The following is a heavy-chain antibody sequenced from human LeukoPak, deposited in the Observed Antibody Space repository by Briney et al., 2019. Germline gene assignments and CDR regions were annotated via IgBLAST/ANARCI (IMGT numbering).Heavy chain of an antibody. V-gene: IGHV4-59*08. D-gene: IGHD3-3*02. Sequence: SETLSLTCSVSGRSMSNYYGSWIRQPPGKGLEWIAYIYYTGSTYYNPSLKSRVTMSEDTCKNQFSLTVSSVTAADTAVYYCARHISGAATLDWGQGTLVTVSS. CDR2: IYYTGST. CDR3: ARHISGAATLD. CDR1: GRSMSNYY. J-gene: IGHJ4*02.